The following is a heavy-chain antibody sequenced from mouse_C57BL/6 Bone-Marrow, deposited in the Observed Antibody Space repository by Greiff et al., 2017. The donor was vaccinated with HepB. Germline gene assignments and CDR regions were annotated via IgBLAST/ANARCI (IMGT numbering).Heavy chain of an antibody. J-gene: IGHJ4*01. CDR2: IDPSDSYT. CDR1: GYTFTSYW. CDR3: ARQAGYYDAMDY. Sequence: VQLQQPGAELVKPGASVKLSCKASGYTFTSYWMRWVKQRPGQGLEWIGEIDPSDSYTNYNQKFKGKATLTVDTSSSPAYMQLSSLTSEDSAVYYCARQAGYYDAMDYWGQGTSVTVSS. D-gene: IGHD2-2*01. V-gene: IGHV1-50*01.